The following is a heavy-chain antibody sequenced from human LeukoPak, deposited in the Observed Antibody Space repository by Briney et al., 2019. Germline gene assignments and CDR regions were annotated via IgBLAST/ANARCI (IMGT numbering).Heavy chain of an antibody. CDR1: GDSISSSTYY. J-gene: IGHJ6*03. V-gene: IGHV4-39*07. Sequence: SETLSLTCTVSGDSISSSTYYWGWIRQPPGKGLEWIGNIYYIGSTYYYNPSLKSRVTISVDTSKNQFSLKLSSVTAADTAVYYCARLRFLERYYYYMDVWGKGTTVTVSS. CDR2: IYYIGSTY. CDR3: ARLRFLERYYYYMDV. D-gene: IGHD3-3*01.